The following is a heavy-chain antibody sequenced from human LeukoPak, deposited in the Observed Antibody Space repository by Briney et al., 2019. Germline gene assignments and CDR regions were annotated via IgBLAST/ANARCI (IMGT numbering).Heavy chain of an antibody. Sequence: ASVKVSCKASGYTITGYYLHWVRQAPGQGREWMGWINPNSGGTDYAQKFQGRVTMTRDTSINTAYMELSRLTSDDTAIYYCARDSNWAHDYWGQGTLVTVSS. CDR2: INPNSGGT. D-gene: IGHD2-8*01. V-gene: IGHV1-2*02. CDR1: GYTITGYY. CDR3: ARDSNWAHDY. J-gene: IGHJ4*02.